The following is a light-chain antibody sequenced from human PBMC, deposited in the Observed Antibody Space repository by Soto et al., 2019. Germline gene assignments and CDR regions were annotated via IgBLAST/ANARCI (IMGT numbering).Light chain of an antibody. V-gene: IGKV3-20*01. CDR2: GVA. Sequence: EIVWTQSPGTLSLSPGERATLSCRASQSVGSTYLAWYQQKPGQAPMLLIYGVASRATGIPDRFSGSGSGTDFTLPISRLEPEDFAVYYCQQYGTSPLTFGPGTKVDI. J-gene: IGKJ3*01. CDR1: QSVGSTY. CDR3: QQYGTSPLT.